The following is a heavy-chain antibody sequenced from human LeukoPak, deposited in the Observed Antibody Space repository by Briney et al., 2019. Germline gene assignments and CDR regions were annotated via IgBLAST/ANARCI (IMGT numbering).Heavy chain of an antibody. D-gene: IGHD3-22*01. J-gene: IGHJ4*02. CDR3: ARGPITMIASDY. CDR2: ISSSSSYI. V-gene: IGHV3-21*01. CDR1: GFTFSSYS. Sequence: WLSLTLSCAASGFTFSSYSMNWVRQAPGKGLDWVSSISSSSSYIYYADSVKGRFTISRDNAKNSLYLQMNILRAEDTAVYYCARGPITMIASDYWGQGTLVTVSS.